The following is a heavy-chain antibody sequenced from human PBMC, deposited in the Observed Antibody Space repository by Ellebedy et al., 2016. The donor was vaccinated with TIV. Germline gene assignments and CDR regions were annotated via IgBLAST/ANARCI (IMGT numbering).Heavy chain of an antibody. Sequence: SETLSLTXAVYGGSFSGYYWSWIRQPPGKGLEWIGEINHSGSTNYNPSLKSRVTISVDTSKNQFSLKLSSVTAADTAVYYCARGLRRYCSSTSCYGYWFDPWGQGTLVTVSS. CDR2: INHSGST. D-gene: IGHD2-2*01. V-gene: IGHV4-34*01. CDR1: GGSFSGYY. CDR3: ARGLRRYCSSTSCYGYWFDP. J-gene: IGHJ5*02.